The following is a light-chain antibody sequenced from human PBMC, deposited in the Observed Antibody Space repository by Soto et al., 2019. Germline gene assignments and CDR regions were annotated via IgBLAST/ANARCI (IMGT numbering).Light chain of an antibody. CDR1: QSVFYNSNNKNN. V-gene: IGKV4-1*01. Sequence: DIVMTQSPDSLAVSLGERATINCKSSQSVFYNSNNKNNLAWYQQKPGQPPKLIIYWASTRESGVPDRFSGSGSGTDFTLPISSLQAEDVAVYYCQQYYSPWTFGQGTKVEIK. J-gene: IGKJ1*01. CDR3: QQYYSPWT. CDR2: WAS.